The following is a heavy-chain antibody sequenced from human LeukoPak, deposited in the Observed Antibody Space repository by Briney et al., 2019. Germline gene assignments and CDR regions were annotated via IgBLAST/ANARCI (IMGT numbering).Heavy chain of an antibody. V-gene: IGHV7-4-1*02. CDR1: GYTFTSYA. Sequence: ASVKVSCKASGYTFTSYAMNWVRQAPGQGLEWMGWINTNTGNPTYAQGFTGRFVFSLDTSVSTAYLQISSLKAEDTAVYYCARDRLFLRGYSYGSGWFDPWGQGTLVTVSS. J-gene: IGHJ5*02. D-gene: IGHD5-18*01. CDR3: ARDRLFLRGYSYGSGWFDP. CDR2: INTNTGNP.